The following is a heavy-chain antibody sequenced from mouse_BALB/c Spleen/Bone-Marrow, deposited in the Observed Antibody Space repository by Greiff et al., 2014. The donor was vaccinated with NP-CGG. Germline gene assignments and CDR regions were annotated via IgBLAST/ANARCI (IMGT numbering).Heavy chain of an antibody. D-gene: IGHD1-2*01. CDR2: IWADGST. J-gene: IGHJ4*01. CDR1: GFSLTSYG. Sequence: VQLVESGPGLVAPSQSLSITCTVSGFSLTSYGVHWVRQPPGKGLEWLGVIWADGSTNYNSALMSRLSIRKDNSKSQVFLKMNSLRTDDTAMYYCARITTATGAMDYWGQGTSVPVSS. CDR3: ARITTATGAMDY. V-gene: IGHV2-9*02.